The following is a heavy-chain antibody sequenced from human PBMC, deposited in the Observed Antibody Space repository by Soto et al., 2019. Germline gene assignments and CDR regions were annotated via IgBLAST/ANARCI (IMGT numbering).Heavy chain of an antibody. CDR1: GYTFTSYY. D-gene: IGHD3-9*01. CDR2: INPSGVST. V-gene: IGHV1-46*03. Sequence: ASVKVSCKASGYTFTSYYMHWVRQAPGQGLEWMGIINPSGVSTSYAQKFQGRVTMTRDTSTSTVYMELSSLRSEDTAVYYCAKGLLEGYFDWGYGMDVWGQGTTVTVSS. J-gene: IGHJ6*02. CDR3: AKGLLEGYFDWGYGMDV.